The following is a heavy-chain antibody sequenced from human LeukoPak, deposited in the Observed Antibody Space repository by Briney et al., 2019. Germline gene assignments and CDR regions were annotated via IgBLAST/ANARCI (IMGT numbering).Heavy chain of an antibody. V-gene: IGHV4-4*07. CDR3: ARDSGSGGWLIDY. D-gene: IGHD6-19*01. CDR1: GDSISSSH. J-gene: IGHJ4*02. Sequence: PSETLSLTCTVSGDSISSSHWSWIRQPAGKALQWIGRIYTSGSPNYNPSLKSRVTMSVDTSKNQFSLKLTSVTAADTAVYYCARDSGSGGWLIDYWGQGTLVTVSS. CDR2: IYTSGSP.